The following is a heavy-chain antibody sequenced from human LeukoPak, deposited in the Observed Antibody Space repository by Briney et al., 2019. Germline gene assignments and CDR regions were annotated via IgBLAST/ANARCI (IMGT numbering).Heavy chain of an antibody. CDR1: GYTFSGYY. D-gene: IGHD5-12*01. CDR2: INPNSGDT. CDR3: ARDHSYSGYDLDD. J-gene: IGHJ4*02. Sequence: ASVEVSCKASGYTFSGYYIHWVRQAPGQGLEWMGWINPNSGDTNYAQKFQGRVTMTSDTSIRTAYMELSRLRSDDTAVYYCARDHSYSGYDLDDWGQGTLVTVSS. V-gene: IGHV1-2*02.